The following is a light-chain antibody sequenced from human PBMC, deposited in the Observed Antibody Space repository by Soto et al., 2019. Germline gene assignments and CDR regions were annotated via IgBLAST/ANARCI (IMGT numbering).Light chain of an antibody. CDR2: WAS. J-gene: IGKJ3*01. V-gene: IGKV4-1*01. CDR3: QQYYSTPPT. CDR1: QSVLLSSNNKNC. Sequence: DIVMTQSPDSLAVSLGERATINCKSSQSVLLSSNNKNCLSWYQQKPGQPPKLLIYWASTRESGVPDRFSGSGAGTDFTLTIRSLRAEDVAVYYCQQYYSTPPTFGPGTKVDIK.